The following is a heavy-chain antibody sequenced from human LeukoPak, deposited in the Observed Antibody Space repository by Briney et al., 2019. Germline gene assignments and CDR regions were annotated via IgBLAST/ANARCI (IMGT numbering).Heavy chain of an antibody. CDR3: AKDRRRFWSGYLDY. D-gene: IGHD3-3*01. V-gene: IGHV3-23*01. Sequence: PGRSLRLSCAASGFSLSNYAMSWVRQAPGKGLEWVSGISDSGGTTYYADSVKGRFTISRDNSKNTLYLQMNSLTAADTAVYYCAKDRRRFWSGYLDYWGQGALVTVSS. J-gene: IGHJ4*02. CDR1: GFSLSNYA. CDR2: ISDSGGTT.